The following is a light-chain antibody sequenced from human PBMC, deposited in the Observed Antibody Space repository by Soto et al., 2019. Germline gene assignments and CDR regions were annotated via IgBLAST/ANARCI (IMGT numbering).Light chain of an antibody. CDR2: AAS. J-gene: IGKJ3*01. V-gene: IGKV1-27*01. CDR3: QKYSSVPV. CDR1: QGIRNF. Sequence: DIQMTQSPTPLSASVGDRVTITCRASQGIRNFVAWYQQKPGKAPKLLIYAASTLQSGVPSRFSGSGSGTDFTLTINSLQPEDVATYYCQKYSSVPVFGPGTKVEIK.